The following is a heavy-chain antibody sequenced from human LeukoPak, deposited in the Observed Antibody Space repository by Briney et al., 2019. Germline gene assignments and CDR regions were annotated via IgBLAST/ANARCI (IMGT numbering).Heavy chain of an antibody. CDR2: ISYDGSNK. CDR1: GFTFSSYA. D-gene: IGHD6-13*01. CDR3: AKDGARIAAAGTRVDY. Sequence: GGSLRLSCAASGFTFSSYAMHWVRQAPGKGLEWVAVISYDGSNKYYADSVKGRFTISRDNSKNTLYLQMNSLRAEDTAVYYCAKDGARIAAAGTRVDYWGQGTLVTVSS. V-gene: IGHV3-30-3*01. J-gene: IGHJ4*02.